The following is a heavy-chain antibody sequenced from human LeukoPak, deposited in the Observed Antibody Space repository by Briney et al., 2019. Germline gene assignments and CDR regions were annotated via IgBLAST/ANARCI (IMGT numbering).Heavy chain of an antibody. CDR3: AKDGDRGFDY. Sequence: GGSLRLSCAASGFTFSSYSMNWVRQAPGKGLEWVSSISSSSSYIYYADSVKGRFTIPRDNSKNTLYLQMNSLRAEDTAVYYCAKDGDRGFDYWGQGTLVTVSS. CDR2: ISSSSSYI. CDR1: GFTFSSYS. V-gene: IGHV3-21*04. J-gene: IGHJ4*02. D-gene: IGHD7-27*01.